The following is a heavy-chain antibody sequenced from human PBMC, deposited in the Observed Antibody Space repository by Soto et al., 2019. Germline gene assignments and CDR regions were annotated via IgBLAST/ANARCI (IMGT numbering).Heavy chain of an antibody. Sequence: GASVKVSCKISGHTLTEFSIHWVRQAPGQGLEWMGWISAYNGNTNYAQKLQGRVTMTTDTSTSTAYMELRSLRSDDTAVYYCARGNRVTAAGPFDSWGQGIMVTVSS. CDR1: GHTLTEFS. CDR2: ISAYNGNT. CDR3: ARGNRVTAAGPFDS. V-gene: IGHV1-18*01. D-gene: IGHD6-13*01. J-gene: IGHJ4*02.